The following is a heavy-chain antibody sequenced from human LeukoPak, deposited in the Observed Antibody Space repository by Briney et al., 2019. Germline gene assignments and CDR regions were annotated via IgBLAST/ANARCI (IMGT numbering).Heavy chain of an antibody. CDR2: ISSSGSTI. J-gene: IGHJ4*02. D-gene: IGHD3-3*01. CDR3: ASSPLYDFWSGYSLDY. CDR1: GFTFSSYE. V-gene: IGHV3-48*03. Sequence: GGSLRLSCAASGFTFSSYEMNWVRQAPGKGLEWVSYISSSGSTIYYADSVKGRFTISRDNAKNSLYLQMNSLRAEDTAVYYCASSPLYDFWSGYSLDYRGQGTLVTVSS.